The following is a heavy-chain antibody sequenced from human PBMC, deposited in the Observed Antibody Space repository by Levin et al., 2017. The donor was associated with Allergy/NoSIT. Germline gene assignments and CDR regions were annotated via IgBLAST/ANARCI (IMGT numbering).Heavy chain of an antibody. J-gene: IGHJ1*01. V-gene: IGHV1-69*13. Sequence: SVKVSCKTSGGTFSSYAISWVRQAPGQGLEWMGGIIPIFGTANYAQKFQGRVTITADESTSTAYMELSSLRSEDTAVYYCAITPVVVTHLEYFQHWGQGTLVTVSS. CDR2: IIPIFGTA. D-gene: IGHD2-21*02. CDR1: GGTFSSYA. CDR3: AITPVVVTHLEYFQH.